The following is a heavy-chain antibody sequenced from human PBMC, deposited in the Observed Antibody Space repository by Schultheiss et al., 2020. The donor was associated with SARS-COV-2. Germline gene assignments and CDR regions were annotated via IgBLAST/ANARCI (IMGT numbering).Heavy chain of an antibody. D-gene: IGHD6-6*01. CDR2: VGGDGGRT. CDR3: AKDFETSTITSRPISYGMDV. CDR1: GFTFSSYD. Sequence: GGSLRLSCSASGFTFSSYDMNWVRQAPGKGLEWVSAVGGDGGRTYYADSVKGRFTISRDNSQSTLYLQMNSLRAEDTAIYYCAKDFETSTITSRPISYGMDVWGQGTTVTVSS. V-gene: IGHV3-23*01. J-gene: IGHJ6*02.